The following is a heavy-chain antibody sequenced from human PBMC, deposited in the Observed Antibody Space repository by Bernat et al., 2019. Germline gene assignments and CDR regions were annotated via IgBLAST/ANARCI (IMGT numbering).Heavy chain of an antibody. CDR1: GGSISSYY. Sequence: QVQLQESGPGLVKPSETLSLTCTVSGGSISSYYWSWIRQPPGKGLEWIGYIYYSGSTNYNPSLKSRVTISVDTSKNQFSLKLTCVTAADTAVYYCASVFGGNSAYWYFDLWGRGTLVTVSS. V-gene: IGHV4-59*01. CDR3: ASVFGGNSAYWYFDL. CDR2: IYYSGST. D-gene: IGHD4-23*01. J-gene: IGHJ2*01.